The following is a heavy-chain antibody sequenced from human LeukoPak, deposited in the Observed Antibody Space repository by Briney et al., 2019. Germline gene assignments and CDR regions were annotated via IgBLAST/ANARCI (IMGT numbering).Heavy chain of an antibody. CDR1: GFTFSSYW. V-gene: IGHV3-74*01. CDR3: ARESSMLWFGEFVNWFDP. J-gene: IGHJ5*02. CDR2: INSDGSDT. Sequence: GGSLRLSCAASGFTFSSYWMHWVRQAPGKGLVWVSRINSDGSDTSYADSVKGRLTISRDNAKNTLYLQMSSLRAEDTAVYYCARESSMLWFGEFVNWFDPWGQGTLVTVSS. D-gene: IGHD3-10*01.